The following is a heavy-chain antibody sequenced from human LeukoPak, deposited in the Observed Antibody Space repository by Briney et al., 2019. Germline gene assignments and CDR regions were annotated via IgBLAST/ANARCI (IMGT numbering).Heavy chain of an antibody. J-gene: IGHJ4*02. CDR3: ARDLRVYYFDY. D-gene: IGHD2-8*01. CDR2: ISYVGSNK. Sequence: GGSLRLSCAASGFTFSGYAMHWVRQAPGKGLEWVAVISYVGSNKYYADSVKGRFTISRDNSKNTLYLQMNSLRAEDTAVYCCARDLRVYYFDYWGQGTLVTVSS. V-gene: IGHV3-30*04. CDR1: GFTFSGYA.